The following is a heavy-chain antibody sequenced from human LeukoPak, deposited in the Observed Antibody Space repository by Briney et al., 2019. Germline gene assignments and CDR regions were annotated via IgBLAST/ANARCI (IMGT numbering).Heavy chain of an antibody. J-gene: IGHJ4*02. CDR3: AKGIWCSGGSCYSFLDY. CDR2: ISGSGGST. D-gene: IGHD2-15*01. CDR1: GFTFSSYA. V-gene: IGHV3-23*01. Sequence: GGSLRPSCAASGFTFSSYAMSWVRQAPGKGLEWVSAISGSGGSTYYADSVKGRFTISRDNSKNTLYLQMNSLRAEDTAVYYCAKGIWCSGGSCYSFLDYWGQGTLVTVSS.